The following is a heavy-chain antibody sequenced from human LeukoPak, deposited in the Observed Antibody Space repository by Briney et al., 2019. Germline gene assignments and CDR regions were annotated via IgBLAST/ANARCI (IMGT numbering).Heavy chain of an antibody. CDR1: GGSISSGGYY. V-gene: IGHV4-31*03. D-gene: IGHD3-10*01. CDR2: IYYSGST. CDR3: ARLVRGVTKTFDY. J-gene: IGHJ4*02. Sequence: SETLSLTCTVSGGSISSGGYYWSWIRQHPRKGLEWIGYIYYSGSTYYNPSLKSRVTISVDTSKNQFSLKLSSVTAADTAVYYCARLVRGVTKTFDYWGQGTLVTVSS.